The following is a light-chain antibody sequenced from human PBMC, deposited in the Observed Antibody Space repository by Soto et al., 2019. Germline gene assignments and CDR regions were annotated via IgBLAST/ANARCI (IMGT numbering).Light chain of an antibody. CDR3: QKYNSAPT. CDR2: DAS. Sequence: EIVMTQSPATLSVSPGERATLSCRASQSITGNLTWYQQKPGQAPRLLIYDASTRATGIPARFSGSGSGTEFTLTISSLQSEDVATYYCQKYNSAPTFGQGTKVEIK. CDR1: QSITGN. V-gene: IGKV3-15*01. J-gene: IGKJ1*01.